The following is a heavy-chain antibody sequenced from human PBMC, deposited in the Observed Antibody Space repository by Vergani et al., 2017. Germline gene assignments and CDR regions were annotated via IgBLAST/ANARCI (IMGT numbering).Heavy chain of an antibody. Sequence: QVQLVESGGGVVQPGRSLRPSCAASGFTFSSYDMHWVRQAPGKGLEWVAVIWYDGSNKYYADSVKGRFTISRDNSKNTLYLQMNSLRAEDTAVYYCAREITSTGIDYWGQGTMVTVSS. CDR1: GFTFSSYD. CDR2: IWYDGSNK. CDR3: AREITSTGIDY. J-gene: IGHJ3*01. D-gene: IGHD3-10*01. V-gene: IGHV3-33*01.